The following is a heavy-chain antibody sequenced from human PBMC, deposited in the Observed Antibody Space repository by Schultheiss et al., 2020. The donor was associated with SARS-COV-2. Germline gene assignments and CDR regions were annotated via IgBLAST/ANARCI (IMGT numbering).Heavy chain of an antibody. V-gene: IGHV1-69*06. J-gene: IGHJ4*02. D-gene: IGHD3-22*01. CDR2: IIPIFGTA. Sequence: SVKVSCKASGYTFTSYGISWVRQAPGQGLEWMGGIIPIFGTANYAQKFQGRVTITADKSTSTAYMELGSLTSEDTALYYCARDDYYDSQSSSRSFDLWGQGTLVTVSS. CDR3: ARDDYYDSQSSSRSFDL. CDR1: GYTFTSYG.